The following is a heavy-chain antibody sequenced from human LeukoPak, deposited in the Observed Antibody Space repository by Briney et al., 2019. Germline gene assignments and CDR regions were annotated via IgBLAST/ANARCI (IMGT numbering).Heavy chain of an antibody. CDR1: GFTFSSYG. CDR3: AREPRITMMKDAFDI. CDR2: ISSSSSTI. D-gene: IGHD3-22*01. Sequence: GGSLRLSCAASGFTFSSYGMNWVRQAPGKGLEWVSYISSSSSTIYYADSVKGRFTISRDNAKNSLYLQMNSLRDEDTAVYYCAREPRITMMKDAFDIWGQGTMVTVSS. V-gene: IGHV3-48*02. J-gene: IGHJ3*02.